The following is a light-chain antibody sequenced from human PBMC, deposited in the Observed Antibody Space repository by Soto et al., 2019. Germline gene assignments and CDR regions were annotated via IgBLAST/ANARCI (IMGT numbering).Light chain of an antibody. J-gene: IGKJ5*01. CDR2: GAS. CDR3: QQYNNWPPVT. V-gene: IGKV3-15*01. CDR1: QSVGSN. Sequence: EIVMTQSPATLSVSPGERATLSCRASQSVGSNLAWYQQKAGQAPRLLIYGASTRATGIPARFSGSGSGTEFTLTISSLQSDDFALYYCQQYNNWPPVTFGQGTRLDIK.